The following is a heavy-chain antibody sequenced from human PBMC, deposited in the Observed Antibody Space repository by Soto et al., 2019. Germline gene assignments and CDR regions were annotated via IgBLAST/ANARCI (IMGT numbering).Heavy chain of an antibody. D-gene: IGHD3-9*01. J-gene: IGHJ4*02. CDR3: ARGGSVDWDVFDY. CDR2: IFPIFGTA. CDR1: GATFSSYA. Sequence: VQLLRSGAGGKNPGPSGKVSSKASGATFSSYAITWVRQPPGQGLEWMGGIFPIFGTANYAQKFQGRVTITADESTSTAYMELSSLRSEDTAVYYCARGGSVDWDVFDYWGQGTLVTVSS. V-gene: IGHV1-69*12.